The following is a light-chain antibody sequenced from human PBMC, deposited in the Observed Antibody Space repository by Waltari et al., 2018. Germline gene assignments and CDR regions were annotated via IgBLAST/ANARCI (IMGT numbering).Light chain of an antibody. CDR1: QSVTSLS. Sequence: EIVLPQSPGTLSLSPGERATLSCRASQSVTSLSLTWYQQKLGQAPRLLISGTSSRATGIPDRFSGSGSGTDFTLTISRLEPEDFAVYYCQQYDGEVVTFGGGTKVEI. CDR3: QQYDGEVVT. V-gene: IGKV3-20*01. J-gene: IGKJ4*01. CDR2: GTS.